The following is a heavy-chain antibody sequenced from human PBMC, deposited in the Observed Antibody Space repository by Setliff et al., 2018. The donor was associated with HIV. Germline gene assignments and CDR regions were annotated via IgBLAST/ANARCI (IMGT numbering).Heavy chain of an antibody. V-gene: IGHV1-69*05. CDR1: GGTFSSYA. CDR3: ASRGVAAAGNRENGRYFDY. Sequence: KASGGTFSSYAITWVRQAPGQGLEWMGGIIPVSGTTKYAQKFQGRVTMTTDESTGTAYMELSSVRSEDTAVYYCASRGVAAAGNRENGRYFDYWGQGTLVTVSS. CDR2: IIPVSGTT. J-gene: IGHJ4*02. D-gene: IGHD6-13*01.